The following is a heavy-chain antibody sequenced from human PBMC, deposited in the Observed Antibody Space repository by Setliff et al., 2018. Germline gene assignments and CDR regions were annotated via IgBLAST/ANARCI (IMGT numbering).Heavy chain of an antibody. CDR2: ISTSGNT. Sequence: SETLSLTCSVSGDSMNSRKFYWNWIRQPAGKGLEWIGRISTSGNTNYNTSLKSRVTVSLDTSKNQFSLKLTSMTAADTAVYYCARDQWVRSPPLYFSYSMDVWGQGTTVTVSS. CDR1: GDSMNSRKFY. J-gene: IGHJ6*02. D-gene: IGHD5-12*01. CDR3: ARDQWVRSPPLYFSYSMDV. V-gene: IGHV4-61*02.